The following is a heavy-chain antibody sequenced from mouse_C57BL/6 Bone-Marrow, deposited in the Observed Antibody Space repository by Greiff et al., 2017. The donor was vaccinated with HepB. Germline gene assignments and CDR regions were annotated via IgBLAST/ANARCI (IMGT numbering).Heavy chain of an antibody. CDR2: ISYDGSN. CDR1: GYSITSGYY. J-gene: IGHJ3*01. CDR3: ARDEKVAY. V-gene: IGHV3-6*01. Sequence: EVKLLESGPGLVKPSQSLSLTCSVTGYSITSGYYWNWIRQFPGNKLEWMGYISYDGSNNYNPSLKNRISITRDTSKNQFFLKLNSVTTEDTATYYCARDEKVAYWGQGTLVTVSA.